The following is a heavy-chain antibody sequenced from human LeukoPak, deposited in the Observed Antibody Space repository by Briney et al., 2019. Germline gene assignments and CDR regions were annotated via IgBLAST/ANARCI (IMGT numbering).Heavy chain of an antibody. D-gene: IGHD3-22*01. V-gene: IGHV1-69*05. CDR3: ARDLAYKDSSGYYDY. CDR2: IIPIFGTA. J-gene: IGHJ4*02. Sequence: SVKVSCKASGGTFSNYAISWVRQAPGQGLEWMGGIIPIFGTADYAQKFQGRVTITTDESTSTAYMELSSLRSEDTAVYYCARDLAYKDSSGYYDYWGQGTLVTVSS. CDR1: GGTFSNYA.